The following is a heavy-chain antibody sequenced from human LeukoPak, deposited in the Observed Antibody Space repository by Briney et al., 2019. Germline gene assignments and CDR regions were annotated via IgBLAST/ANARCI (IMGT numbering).Heavy chain of an antibody. CDR2: VTSDNGNT. D-gene: IGHD3-9*01. CDR3: AKDWHILPGRNCFDP. Sequence: ASVRVSCKASGYTSNNYGIIWVRQAPGQGLEWMGWVTSDNGNTNYAQRFQGRVTMSTDTSTSTAYMELRSLRFDDTEIYYCAKDWHILPGRNCFDPWGQGTLVTVSS. CDR1: GYTSNNYG. J-gene: IGHJ5*02. V-gene: IGHV1-18*01.